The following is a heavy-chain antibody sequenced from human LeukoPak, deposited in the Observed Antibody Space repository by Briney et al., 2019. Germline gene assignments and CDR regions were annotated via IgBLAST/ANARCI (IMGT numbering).Heavy chain of an antibody. Sequence: GGSLRLSCAASGFTFDDYGMSWVRQAPGKGLEWVSGINWSGGSTSYADSVKGRFTISRDNAKNSLYLQMSSLRPEDTAVYYCAKEASSSGYSSTWYGYMDVWGKGTTVIISS. CDR1: GFTFDDYG. CDR2: INWSGGST. CDR3: AKEASSSGYSSTWYGYMDV. V-gene: IGHV3-20*04. J-gene: IGHJ6*03. D-gene: IGHD6-13*01.